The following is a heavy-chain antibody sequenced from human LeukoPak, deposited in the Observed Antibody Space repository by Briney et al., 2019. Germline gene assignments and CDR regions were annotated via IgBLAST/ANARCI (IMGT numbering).Heavy chain of an antibody. CDR1: GFTFSSYA. J-gene: IGHJ4*02. V-gene: IGHV3-23*01. Sequence: GGSLRLSCAASGFTFSSYAMSWVRQAPGKGLEWVSGVSTSGGSTYYADSVKGRFTISRDNSKDTLHLQMNSLRAEDTAIYYCAKQAYDSPRTDFDYWGQGTLVTVSS. CDR2: VSTSGGST. CDR3: AKQAYDSPRTDFDY. D-gene: IGHD3-22*01.